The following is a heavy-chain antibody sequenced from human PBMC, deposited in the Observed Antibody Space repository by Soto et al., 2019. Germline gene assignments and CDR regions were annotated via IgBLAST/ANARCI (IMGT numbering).Heavy chain of an antibody. CDR1: GFTISSNY. J-gene: IGHJ4*02. D-gene: IGHD3-10*01. V-gene: IGHV3-53*01. Sequence: GGSLRLSCAASGFTISSNYMSWVRQAPGKGLEWVSVMYSSGSTHYADSVKGRFTISRDNSKNTLFLQMNSLRAEDTAIYYCAKKVNSGSGSQFFDYWGQGTLVTVSS. CDR3: AKKVNSGSGSQFFDY. CDR2: MYSSGST.